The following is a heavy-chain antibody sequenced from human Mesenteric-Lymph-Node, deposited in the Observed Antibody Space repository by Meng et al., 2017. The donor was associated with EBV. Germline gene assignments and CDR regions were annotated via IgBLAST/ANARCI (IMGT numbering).Heavy chain of an antibody. CDR1: GGSLSGYY. V-gene: IGHV4-34*01. CDR2: INHGGST. CDR3: ARDRHFDP. J-gene: IGHJ5*02. Sequence: QVQAKQWGGGMLKASEPLSLTWGVYGGSLSGYYWNWIRQPPGKGLEWIGDINHGGSTSYNPSLKSRVTISVDTSKNEFSLKMTSVTAADTAVYYCARDRHFDPWGQGTLVTVSS.